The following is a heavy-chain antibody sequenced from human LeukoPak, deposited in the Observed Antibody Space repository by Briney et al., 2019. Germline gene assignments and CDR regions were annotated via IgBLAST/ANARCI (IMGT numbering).Heavy chain of an antibody. CDR3: ARDTGYQLLKSNWFDP. CDR2: INHSGST. D-gene: IGHD2-2*01. J-gene: IGHJ5*02. V-gene: IGHV4-34*01. Sequence: PSETLSLTCAVYGGSFSGYYWSWIRQPPGKGLEWIGEINHSGSTNYNPSLKSRVTISVDMSKNQFSLKLSSVTAADTAVYYCARDTGYQLLKSNWFDPWGQGTLVTVSS. CDR1: GGSFSGYY.